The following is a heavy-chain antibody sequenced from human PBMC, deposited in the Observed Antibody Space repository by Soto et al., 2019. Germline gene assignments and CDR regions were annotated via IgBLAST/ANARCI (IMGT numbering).Heavy chain of an antibody. J-gene: IGHJ6*02. V-gene: IGHV1-69*01. Sequence: QVQLVQSGAEVKKPGSSVKVSCKASGGTFSSYAISWVRQAPGQGLEWMGGIIPIFGTANYAQKFQGRVTITAYESTSTAYMELSSLRSEDTAVYYCSRPDIVATMAYYYGMDVWGQGTTVTVSS. CDR3: SRPDIVATMAYYYGMDV. D-gene: IGHD5-12*01. CDR2: IIPIFGTA. CDR1: GGTFSSYA.